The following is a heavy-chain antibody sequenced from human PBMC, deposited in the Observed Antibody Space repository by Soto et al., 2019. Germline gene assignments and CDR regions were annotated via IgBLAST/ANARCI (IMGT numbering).Heavy chain of an antibody. V-gene: IGHV3-48*02. CDR3: ARGGVATIFGDS. D-gene: IGHD5-12*01. CDR1: GFTLSRYS. J-gene: IGHJ4*02. Sequence: GGSLRLSCAASGFTLSRYSMNWVRQAPGKGLEWLSYIDSSSDTIYYADSVKGRFIISRDNAKNSLYLQMNSLRDEDTAVYYCARGGVATIFGDSWGQGTLVTVSS. CDR2: IDSSSDTI.